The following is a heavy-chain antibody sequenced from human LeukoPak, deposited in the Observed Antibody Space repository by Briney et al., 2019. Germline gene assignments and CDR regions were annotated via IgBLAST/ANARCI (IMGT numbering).Heavy chain of an antibody. CDR3: AKTYSSSRAHYYYYYYMDV. CDR1: GFTFSSYG. CDR2: FSGSGGSP. Sequence: GGSLRLSCAASGFTFSSYGMNWVRQAPGKGLEWVSAFSGSGGSPYYADSVKGRFTISRDSSKNTLYLQMNSLRAEDTAVYYCAKTYSSSRAHYYYYYYMDVWGKGTTVTISS. D-gene: IGHD6-13*01. V-gene: IGHV3-23*01. J-gene: IGHJ6*03.